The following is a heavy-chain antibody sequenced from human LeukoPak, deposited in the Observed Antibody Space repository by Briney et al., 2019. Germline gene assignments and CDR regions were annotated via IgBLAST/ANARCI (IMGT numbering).Heavy chain of an antibody. CDR3: ARSYYYGSGSFGRGMDV. J-gene: IGHJ6*02. D-gene: IGHD3-10*01. Sequence: ASVKVSCKASGYTFTGYYMHWVRQAPGQGLEWMGIINPSGGSTSYAQKFQGRVTMTRDTSTSTVYMELSSLRSEDTAVYYCARSYYYGSGSFGRGMDVWGQGTTVTVSS. V-gene: IGHV1-46*01. CDR1: GYTFTGYY. CDR2: INPSGGST.